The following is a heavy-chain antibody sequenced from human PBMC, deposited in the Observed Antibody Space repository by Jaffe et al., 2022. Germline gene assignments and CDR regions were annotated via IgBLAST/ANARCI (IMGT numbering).Heavy chain of an antibody. V-gene: IGHV4-34*01. CDR2: INHSGST. J-gene: IGHJ4*02. D-gene: IGHD4-17*01. CDR1: GGSFSGYY. CDR3: ARVPSVDGDYVDY. Sequence: QVQLQQWGAGLLKPSETLSLTCAVYGGSFSGYYWSWIRQPPGKGLEWIGEINHSGSTNYNPSLKSRVTISVDTSKNQFSLKLSSVTAADTAVYYCARVPSVDGDYVDYWGQGTLVTVSS.